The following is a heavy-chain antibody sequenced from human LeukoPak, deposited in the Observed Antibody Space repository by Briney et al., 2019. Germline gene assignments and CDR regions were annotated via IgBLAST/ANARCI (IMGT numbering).Heavy chain of an antibody. V-gene: IGHV4-59*08. CDR3: ARHPGDV. CDR2: IYYSGST. CDR1: GGSISSYY. J-gene: IGHJ6*02. Sequence: SETLSLTCTVSGGSISSYYWSWIRQPPGKGLEWIGYIYYSGSTNYNPSLKSRVISVDTSKNQFSLKLSSVTAADTAVYYCARHPGDVWGQGTTVTVYS.